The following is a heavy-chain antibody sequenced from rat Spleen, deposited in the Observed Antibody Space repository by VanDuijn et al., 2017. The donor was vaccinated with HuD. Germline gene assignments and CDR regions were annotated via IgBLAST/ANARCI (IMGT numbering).Heavy chain of an antibody. CDR1: GFSLNNYG. Sequence: QVQLKESGPGLVQPSQTLSLTCTVSGFSLNNYGVIWVRQPPGEGLEWMGVIWSGGSTDYNSALKSRLSISRDTSKSQVYLKMNSLQTEDTATYSCARGDFSSPYYFDYWGQGTLVTVSS. CDR2: IWSGGST. J-gene: IGHJ3*01. V-gene: IGHV2-15*01. CDR3: ARGDFSSPYYFDY. D-gene: IGHD1-1*01.